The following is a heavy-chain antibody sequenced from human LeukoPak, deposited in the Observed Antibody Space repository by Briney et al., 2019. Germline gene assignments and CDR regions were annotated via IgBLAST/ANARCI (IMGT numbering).Heavy chain of an antibody. J-gene: IGHJ4*02. CDR3: AKKYYGSGSYYNYFDY. D-gene: IGHD3-10*01. CDR1: GFTFSSYA. CDR2: ISGSGGST. Sequence: GSLRLSCAASGFTFSSYAMSWVRQAPGKGLEWVSAISGSGGSTYYADSVKGRFTISRDNSKNTLYLQMNSLRAEDTAVYYCAKKYYGSGSYYNYFDYWGQGTLVTVSS. V-gene: IGHV3-23*01.